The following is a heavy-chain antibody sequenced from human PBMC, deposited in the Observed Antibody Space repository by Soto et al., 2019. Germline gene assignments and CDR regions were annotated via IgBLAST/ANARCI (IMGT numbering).Heavy chain of an antibody. CDR3: ARGEDSSGYYGRAYFDY. J-gene: IGHJ4*02. Sequence: QVQLQESGPGLVKPSETLSLTCTVSGGSISSYYWSWIRQPPGKGLEWLGYIYYSGSTNYNPSLKSRVTISVDTSKYQVSLKLSSVTAADTAVYYCARGEDSSGYYGRAYFDYWGQGTLVTVSS. D-gene: IGHD3-22*01. CDR1: GGSISSYY. V-gene: IGHV4-59*01. CDR2: IYYSGST.